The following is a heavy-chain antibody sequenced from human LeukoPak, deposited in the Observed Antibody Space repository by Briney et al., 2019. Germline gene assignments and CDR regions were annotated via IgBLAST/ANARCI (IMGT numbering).Heavy chain of an antibody. V-gene: IGHV1-24*01. D-gene: IGHD2-2*01. CDR1: GYTLTELS. CDR3: ATADPNTSSTSCYGSCGWFDP. CDR2: FDPEDGET. J-gene: IGHJ5*02. Sequence: ASVKVSCKVSGYTLTELSMHWVRQAPGKGLEWMGGFDPEDGETIYAQKFQGRVTMTEDTSTDTAYVELSSLRSEDTAVYYCATADPNTSSTSCYGSCGWFDPWGQGTLVTVSS.